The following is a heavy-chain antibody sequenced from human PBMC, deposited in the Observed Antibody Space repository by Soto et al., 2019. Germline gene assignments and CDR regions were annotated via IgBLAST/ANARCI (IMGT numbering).Heavy chain of an antibody. Sequence: GASVKVSCKASGYTFTSYDINWVRQATGQGLEWMGWVNPNSGNTGYAQKFQGRVTMTRNTSISTAYMELSSLRSEDTAVYYCARVLRNWNYYYYYMDVWGKGTTVTVSS. CDR1: GYTFTSYD. V-gene: IGHV1-8*01. J-gene: IGHJ6*03. D-gene: IGHD1-20*01. CDR2: VNPNSGNT. CDR3: ARVLRNWNYYYYYMDV.